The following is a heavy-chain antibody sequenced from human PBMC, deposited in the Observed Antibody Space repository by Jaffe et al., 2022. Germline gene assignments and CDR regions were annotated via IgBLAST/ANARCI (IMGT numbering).Heavy chain of an antibody. CDR3: AKDIGPGGAGIAVAGTHVFDI. CDR2: ISWNSGSI. V-gene: IGHV3-9*01. D-gene: IGHD6-19*01. CDR1: GFTFDDYA. J-gene: IGHJ3*02. Sequence: EVQLVESGGGLVQPGRSLRLSCAASGFTFDDYAMHWVRQAPGKGLEWVSGISWNSGSIGYADSVKGRFTISRDNAKNSLYLQMNSLRAEDTALYYCAKDIGPGGAGIAVAGTHVFDIWGQGTMVTVSS.